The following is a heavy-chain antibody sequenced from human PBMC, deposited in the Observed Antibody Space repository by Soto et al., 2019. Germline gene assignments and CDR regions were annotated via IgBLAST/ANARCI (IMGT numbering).Heavy chain of an antibody. V-gene: IGHV3-30-3*01. CDR2: ISYDGSNK. D-gene: IGHD6-13*01. J-gene: IGHJ4*02. CDR1: GFTFSSYA. Sequence: QVQLVESGGGVVQPGRSLRLSCAASGFTFSSYAMHWVRQAPGKGLAWVAVISYDGSNKYYADSVKGRFTISRDNSKNTLYLQMNSLRAEDTAVYYCARASPLSIAAAGTGDYWGQGTLVTVSS. CDR3: ARASPLSIAAAGTGDY.